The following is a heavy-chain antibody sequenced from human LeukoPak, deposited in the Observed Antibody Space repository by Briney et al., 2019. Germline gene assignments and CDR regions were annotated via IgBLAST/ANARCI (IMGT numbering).Heavy chain of an antibody. Sequence: PGGSLRLSCAASGFTFSSYWMSWVRQAPGKGLEWVANIKQDGSEKYYVDSVKGRFTISRDNAKNSLYLQVNSLRAEDTAVYYCARVSHFDWPYYYYYYMDVWGKGTTVTVSS. CDR1: GFTFSSYW. D-gene: IGHD3-9*01. V-gene: IGHV3-7*01. CDR3: ARVSHFDWPYYYYYYMDV. J-gene: IGHJ6*03. CDR2: IKQDGSEK.